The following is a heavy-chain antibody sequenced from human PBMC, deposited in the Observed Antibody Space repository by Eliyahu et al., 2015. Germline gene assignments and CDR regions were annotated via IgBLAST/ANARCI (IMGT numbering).Heavy chain of an antibody. D-gene: IGHD1-26*01. J-gene: IGHJ6*02. Sequence: QVQLQQWGAGLLKPSETLSLTCAVXGGSFSGYYWSWIRQSPGKGLEWIGEVNHSGFTNYNPSLKSRVTISVDTSKNQFSLNLNSVTAADTAVYYCARGGYSTSPYYHAIDVWGQGTTVTVSS. CDR1: GGSFSGYY. CDR2: VNHSGFT. V-gene: IGHV4-34*01. CDR3: ARGGYSTSPYYHAIDV.